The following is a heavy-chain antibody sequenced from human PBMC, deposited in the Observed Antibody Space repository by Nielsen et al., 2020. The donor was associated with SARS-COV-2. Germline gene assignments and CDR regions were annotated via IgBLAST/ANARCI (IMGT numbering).Heavy chain of an antibody. V-gene: IGHV3-23*01. CDR1: GFTFSSYA. J-gene: IGHJ4*02. CDR2: ISGSGGST. D-gene: IGHD6-13*01. CDR3: AKVSAAGIFDY. Sequence: GESLKISCAASGFTFSSYAMSRVRQAPGKGLEWVSAISGSGGSTYYADSVKGRFTISRDNSKNTLYLQMNSLRAEDTAVYYCAKVSAAGIFDYWGQGTLVTVSS.